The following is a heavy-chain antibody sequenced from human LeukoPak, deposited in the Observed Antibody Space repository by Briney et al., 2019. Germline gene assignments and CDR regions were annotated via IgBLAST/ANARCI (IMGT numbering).Heavy chain of an antibody. Sequence: PSETLSLTCTVSGGSISGYFWSWIRQPAGKGLEWIGRIYSSGSNNYNPSLKSRVTMSLATSKIPLSLNQSSVTTADTAVYYCATEPTSGREPTSGRPLDYWGQGTLVTVSS. CDR2: IYSSGSN. V-gene: IGHV4-4*07. D-gene: IGHD5-12*01. CDR1: GGSISGYF. J-gene: IGHJ4*02. CDR3: ATEPTSGREPTSGRPLDY.